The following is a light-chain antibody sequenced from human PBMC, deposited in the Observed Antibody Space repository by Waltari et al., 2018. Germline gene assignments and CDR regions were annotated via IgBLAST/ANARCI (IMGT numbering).Light chain of an antibody. J-gene: IGKJ5*01. Sequence: EIVLTQPPGTLSFSPGERATLSCRASQSFRNTYLAWYHQKVGQAPRLLISGASSRATGIPDRFSGSGSGTDFTLTINRLEPEDFAVFYCQQYGTLPITFGQGTRLELK. CDR1: QSFRNTY. V-gene: IGKV3-20*01. CDR2: GAS. CDR3: QQYGTLPIT.